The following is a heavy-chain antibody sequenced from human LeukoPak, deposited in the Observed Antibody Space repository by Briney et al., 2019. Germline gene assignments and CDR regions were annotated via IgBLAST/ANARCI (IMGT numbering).Heavy chain of an antibody. CDR1: GGTFSSYD. CDR3: ARAMVRGAEDYYYGMDV. CDR2: IIPIFGTA. J-gene: IGHJ6*04. D-gene: IGHD3-10*01. Sequence: WASVKVSCKASGGTFSSYDISGVRQAPGQGLEWMGGIIPIFGTANYAQKFQGRVTITADESTSTAYMELSSLRSEDTAVYYCARAMVRGAEDYYYGMDVWGKGTTVTVSS. V-gene: IGHV1-69*13.